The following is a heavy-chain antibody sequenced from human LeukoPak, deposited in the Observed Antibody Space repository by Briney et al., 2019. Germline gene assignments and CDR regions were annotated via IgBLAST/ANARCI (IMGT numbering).Heavy chain of an antibody. V-gene: IGHV1-2*02. J-gene: IGHJ4*02. Sequence: ASVKVSCKASGYIFTGYYMHWVRQAPGQGLEYMGWISPNSGGTNYAQMFQGRVTMTSDTSINTAFMELRSLRSDDTAVFYCARDSTGGYPDYWGQGTLVTVSA. CDR1: GYIFTGYY. D-gene: IGHD7-27*01. CDR3: ARDSTGGYPDY. CDR2: ISPNSGGT.